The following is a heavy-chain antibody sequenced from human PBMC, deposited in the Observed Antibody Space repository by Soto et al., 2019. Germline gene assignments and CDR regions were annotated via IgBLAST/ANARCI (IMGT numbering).Heavy chain of an antibody. Sequence: SETLSLTCAVSGGSISGYYWSWIRQPPGKGLEWIGDIYYSGSTNYNPSLESRVTISVDTSKNQFSLKLSSVTAADTAVYYCARELFGRSVWFDPWGQGTLVTVS. CDR1: GGSISGYY. CDR3: ARELFGRSVWFDP. CDR2: IYYSGST. V-gene: IGHV4-59*12. J-gene: IGHJ5*02. D-gene: IGHD3-10*01.